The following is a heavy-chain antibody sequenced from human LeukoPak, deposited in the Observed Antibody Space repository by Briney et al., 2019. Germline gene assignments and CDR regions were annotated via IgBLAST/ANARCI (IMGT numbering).Heavy chain of an antibody. CDR1: GGSISSYY. CDR3: ARIRYCSSTSCYAGVHWFDP. D-gene: IGHD2-2*01. Sequence: SEPLSLTCTVSGGSISSYYWSWIRQPAGKGLEWIGRIYTSGSTNYNPSIKSRVTMSVDTSKNQFSLKLSSVTAADTAVYYCARIRYCSSTSCYAGVHWFDPWGQGTLVTVSS. V-gene: IGHV4-4*07. CDR2: IYTSGST. J-gene: IGHJ5*02.